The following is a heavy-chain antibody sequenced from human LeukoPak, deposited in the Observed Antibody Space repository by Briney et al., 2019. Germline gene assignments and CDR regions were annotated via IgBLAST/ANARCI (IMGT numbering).Heavy chain of an antibody. V-gene: IGHV3-21*01. Sequence: GGSLRLSCAASGFTFSSYSMNWVRQAPGKGLEWVSSISSSSSYIYYADSVKGRFTISRDNAKNSLYLQMNSLRAEDTAVYYCATISSSWSPLFDYWGQGTLVTVSS. CDR3: ATISSSWSPLFDY. J-gene: IGHJ4*02. CDR2: ISSSSSYI. CDR1: GFTFSSYS. D-gene: IGHD6-13*01.